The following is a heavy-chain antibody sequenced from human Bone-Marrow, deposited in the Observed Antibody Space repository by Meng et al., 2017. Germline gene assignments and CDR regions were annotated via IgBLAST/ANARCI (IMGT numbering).Heavy chain of an antibody. V-gene: IGHV4-4*02. D-gene: IGHD6-19*01. CDR2: IYQSGST. CDR1: GGSIRSSNW. J-gene: IGHJ4*02. CDR3: ARIPTQWLIHRGFDY. Sequence: QVHLQESGAGLVKPSGTLSLTGAVSGGSIRSSNWWSWVRQPPGQGLEWIGEIYQSGSTNYNPSLKSRVTISVDKSKNQFSLKLSSVTAADTAVYYCARIPTQWLIHRGFDYWGQGTLVTVSS.